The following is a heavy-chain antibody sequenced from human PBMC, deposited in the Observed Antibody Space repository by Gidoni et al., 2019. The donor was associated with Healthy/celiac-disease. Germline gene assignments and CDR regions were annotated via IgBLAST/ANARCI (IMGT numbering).Heavy chain of an antibody. J-gene: IGHJ3*02. V-gene: IGHV3-30*01. CDR1: GFTFISYA. D-gene: IGHD1-26*01. CDR3: ARDSGELTAFDI. Sequence: QVQLVESGGGVVQPGRSLGLSCAASGFTFISYAMHWVRQAPGKGLEWVAVISYDGSNKYYADSVKGRFTISRDNSKNTLYLQMNSLRAEDTAVYYRARDSGELTAFDIWGQGTMVTVSS. CDR2: ISYDGSNK.